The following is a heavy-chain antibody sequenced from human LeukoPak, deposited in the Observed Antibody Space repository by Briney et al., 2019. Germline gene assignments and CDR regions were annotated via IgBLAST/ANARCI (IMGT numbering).Heavy chain of an antibody. CDR2: IWYDGSNK. J-gene: IGHJ4*02. D-gene: IGHD6-19*01. Sequence: PGRSLRLSCAASGFTFSSYGMHWVRQAPGKGLEWVAVIWYDGSNKYYADSVKGRFTISRDNSKSTPYLQMNSLRAEDTAVYYCASEYSSGWPHYWGQGTLVTVSS. CDR3: ASEYSSGWPHY. V-gene: IGHV3-33*01. CDR1: GFTFSSYG.